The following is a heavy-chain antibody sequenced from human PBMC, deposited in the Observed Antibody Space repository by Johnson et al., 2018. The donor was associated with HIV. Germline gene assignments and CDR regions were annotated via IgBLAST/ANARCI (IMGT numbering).Heavy chain of an antibody. CDR1: GFTFSSYA. J-gene: IGHJ3*02. V-gene: IGHV3-30*04. CDR3: ASNFRFGI. D-gene: IGHD1-1*01. Sequence: QVQLVESGGGVVQPGRSLRLSCAASGFTFSSYAMHWVRQTPGKGLEWVAVISYDGSNKYYADPVKGRFTISRDNSKNTLYLQMNSLRAEDTAVYYCASNFRFGIWGQGTMVTVSS. CDR2: ISYDGSNK.